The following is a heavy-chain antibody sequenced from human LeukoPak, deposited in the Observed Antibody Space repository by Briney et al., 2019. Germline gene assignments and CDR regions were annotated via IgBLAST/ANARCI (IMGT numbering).Heavy chain of an antibody. CDR2: INPSGGST. CDR3: ARATYDILTGYIRHDAFDI. V-gene: IGHV1-46*01. Sequence: ASVKVSCKASGYTFTSYYMHWVRQAPGQGLEWMGIINPSGGSTSYAQKFKGRVTMTRDTSTSTVYMELSSLRSEDTAVYYCARATYDILTGYIRHDAFDIWGQGTMVTVSS. D-gene: IGHD3-9*01. J-gene: IGHJ3*02. CDR1: GYTFTSYY.